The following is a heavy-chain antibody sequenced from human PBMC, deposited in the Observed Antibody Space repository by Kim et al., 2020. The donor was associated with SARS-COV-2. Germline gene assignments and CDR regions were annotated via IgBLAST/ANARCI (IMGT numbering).Heavy chain of an antibody. CDR3: TRPNNYYDSSGYYY. J-gene: IGHJ4*02. Sequence: ASVKGRLTFSRDDSKNTAYLQMNSLKTEDTAVYYCTRPNNYYDSSGYYYWGQGALVTVSS. V-gene: IGHV3-73*01. D-gene: IGHD3-22*01.